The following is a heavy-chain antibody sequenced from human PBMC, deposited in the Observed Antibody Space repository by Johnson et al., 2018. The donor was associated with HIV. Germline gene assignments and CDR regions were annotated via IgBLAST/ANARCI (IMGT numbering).Heavy chain of an antibody. D-gene: IGHD3-16*01. CDR3: VGGWDAFDI. Sequence: QVQLVESGGGVVQPGRSLRLSCAASGFTLSYYGVHWVRQAPGKGLEWVAVISYDGSNKYYADSVKGRFTISRDNSKNTLYLQMNSLRAEDTAVYYCVGGWDAFDIWGQGTMVTVSS. CDR1: GFTLSYYG. V-gene: IGHV3-30*03. J-gene: IGHJ3*02. CDR2: ISYDGSNK.